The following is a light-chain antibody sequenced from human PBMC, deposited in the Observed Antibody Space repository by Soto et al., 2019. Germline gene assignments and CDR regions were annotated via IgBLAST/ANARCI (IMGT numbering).Light chain of an antibody. Sequence: IVLTQSPGTLSLSPGERATLSCRASQSVSSRLAWYQRKPGQAPSLLISGASFRAPGTPDRFSGSGSGTDFTLTISRLEPEDFAIYFCQQLKNYPITFGQGTRLEIK. J-gene: IGKJ5*01. CDR3: QQLKNYPIT. CDR2: GAS. CDR1: QSVSSR. V-gene: IGKV3-20*01.